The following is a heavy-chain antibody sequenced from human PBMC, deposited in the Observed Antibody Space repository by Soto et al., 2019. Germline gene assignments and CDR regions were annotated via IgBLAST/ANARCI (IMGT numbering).Heavy chain of an antibody. CDR1: GRTFNNYA. J-gene: IGHJ4*02. CDR3: ATNYYDGSGHYFIFEH. CDR2: IIPIGGTP. D-gene: IGHD3-22*01. V-gene: IGHV1-69*13. Sequence: AASVKVSCKASGRTFNNYAISWVRQAPGIGFEWLGVIIPIGGTPEHAQKFQGRVTISADESTNTAYMELSSLRSEDTAVYYCATNYYDGSGHYFIFEHWGQGTLVTSPQ.